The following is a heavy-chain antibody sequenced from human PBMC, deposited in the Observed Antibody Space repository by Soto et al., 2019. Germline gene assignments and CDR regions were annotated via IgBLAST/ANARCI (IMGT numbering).Heavy chain of an antibody. Sequence: QVQLQESGPGLVKPSGTLSLTCSVSGDSVSSDAYYWTWIRQPPGKTLEWVGFILSSGGTSTTPSLRRRLSMSVDTSRNQFSMRLTSVTAADTGVYFCAKGFSSGLYVDSWGRGTLVTVSS. CDR3: AKGFSSGLYVDS. D-gene: IGHD6-19*01. V-gene: IGHV4-61*08. J-gene: IGHJ4*02. CDR1: GDSVSSDAYY. CDR2: ILSSGGT.